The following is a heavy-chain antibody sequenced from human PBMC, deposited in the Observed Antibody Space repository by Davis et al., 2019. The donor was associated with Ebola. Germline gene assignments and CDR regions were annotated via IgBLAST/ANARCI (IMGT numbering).Heavy chain of an antibody. CDR3: ARGIVRWFRDPQGY. V-gene: IGHV3-30*03. CDR1: GFTFSSYG. Sequence: GESLKISCAASGFTFSSYGMHWVRQAPGKGLEWVAVISYDGSNKYYADSVKGRFTISRNNSKNSLYLQMNSLRAADTAVYYCARGIVRWFRDPQGYWGQGTLVTVSS. J-gene: IGHJ4*02. D-gene: IGHD3-10*01. CDR2: ISYDGSNK.